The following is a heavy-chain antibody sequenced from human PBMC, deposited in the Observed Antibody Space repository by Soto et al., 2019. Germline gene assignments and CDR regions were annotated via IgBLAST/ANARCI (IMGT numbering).Heavy chain of an antibody. J-gene: IGHJ4*02. Sequence: ASVKVSCKASGYTFTSYYMHWVRQAPGQGLEWMGVINPSGGSTSYAQKFQGRVTMTRDTSASTVYMELSSLRSEDTAVYYCATQVVAATRSYFDYWGQGPLVTVSS. V-gene: IGHV1-46*01. CDR3: ATQVVAATRSYFDY. CDR1: GYTFTSYY. CDR2: INPSGGST. D-gene: IGHD2-15*01.